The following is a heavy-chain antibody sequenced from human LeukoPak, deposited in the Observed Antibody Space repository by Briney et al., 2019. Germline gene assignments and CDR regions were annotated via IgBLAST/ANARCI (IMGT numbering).Heavy chain of an antibody. CDR2: ISGDEVST. V-gene: IGHV3-23*01. CDR3: AKVTGGDMITYGGLDY. D-gene: IGHD3-16*01. CDR1: GFTFRNYA. J-gene: IGHJ4*02. Sequence: GGSLRLSCAASGFTFRNYAMTWVRQAPGKGLEWVSAISGDEVSTYYADSVKGRFTISRDNPENTLYLQMHSLRAEDTAIYYCAKVTGGDMITYGGLDYWGQGTLVTVSS.